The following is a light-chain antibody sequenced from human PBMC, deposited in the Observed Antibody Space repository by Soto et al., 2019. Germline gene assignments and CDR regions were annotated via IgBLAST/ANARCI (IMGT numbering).Light chain of an antibody. V-gene: IGKV3-15*01. J-gene: IGKJ4*01. CDR1: QSISRN. Sequence: EIVLTQSPGILSLSPGERATLSCRASQSISRNLAWYQQKPGQAPRLLIYGASTRATGIPARFSGRGSGTEFSLTISSLQSEDFAVYYCQQYHNWPPVTFGGGTKVDIK. CDR3: QQYHNWPPVT. CDR2: GAS.